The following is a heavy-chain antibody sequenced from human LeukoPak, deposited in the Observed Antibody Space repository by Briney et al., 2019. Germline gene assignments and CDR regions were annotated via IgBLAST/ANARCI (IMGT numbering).Heavy chain of an antibody. V-gene: IGHV4-34*01. CDR3: ATRKQWLVRGPFDY. CDR1: GGSFSGYY. Sequence: SETLSLTCAVYGGSFSGYYWSWIRQPPEKGLEWMGEINHSGSTNYHPSLKSRVTISVDTSKNQFSLKLSSVTAAATAVYYCATRKQWLVRGPFDYWGQGTLVTVSS. D-gene: IGHD6-19*01. J-gene: IGHJ4*02. CDR2: INHSGST.